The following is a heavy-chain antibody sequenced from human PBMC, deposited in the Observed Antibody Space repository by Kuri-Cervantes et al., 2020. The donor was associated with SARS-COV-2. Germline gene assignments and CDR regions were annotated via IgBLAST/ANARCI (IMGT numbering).Heavy chain of an antibody. CDR3: ARPFNWGSTHAFDI. CDR1: GGTISSGDYY. V-gene: IGHV4-30-4*08. CDR2: ISYSGGT. J-gene: IGHJ3*02. D-gene: IGHD7-27*01. Sequence: SETLSLNRTVSGGTISSGDYYWSWIRQPPGKGLEWIGYISYSGGTYYNPSLKSRVTISVDTSKNQFSLKLSSVTAADTAVYYCARPFNWGSTHAFDIWGQGTMVTVSS.